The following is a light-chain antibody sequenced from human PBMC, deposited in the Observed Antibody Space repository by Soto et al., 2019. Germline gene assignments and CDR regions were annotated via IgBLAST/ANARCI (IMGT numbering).Light chain of an antibody. Sequence: EIVLTQSPGTLSLSPGERATLSCRSSQSFHTNYLAWYQHRPGQAPRLLIYGASIRASGSPERFSGRGSGTDFTLTISRLEPEDSAVYYCQHYDSSPGFTFGGGTKMEIK. CDR3: QHYDSSPGFT. CDR1: QSFHTNY. J-gene: IGKJ4*01. V-gene: IGKV3-20*01. CDR2: GAS.